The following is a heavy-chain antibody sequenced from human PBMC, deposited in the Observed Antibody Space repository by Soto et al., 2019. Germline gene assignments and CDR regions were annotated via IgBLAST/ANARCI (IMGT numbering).Heavy chain of an antibody. Sequence: ASVKVSCKASGGTFSSYAISWVRQAPGQGLGWMGGIIPIFGTANYAQKFQGRVTITADESTSTAYMELSSLRSEDTAVYYCARGPERSLLRWFGELFTSHYYGMDVWGQGTTVTVSS. J-gene: IGHJ6*02. D-gene: IGHD3-10*01. CDR2: IIPIFGTA. CDR1: GGTFSSYA. V-gene: IGHV1-69*13. CDR3: ARGPERSLLRWFGELFTSHYYGMDV.